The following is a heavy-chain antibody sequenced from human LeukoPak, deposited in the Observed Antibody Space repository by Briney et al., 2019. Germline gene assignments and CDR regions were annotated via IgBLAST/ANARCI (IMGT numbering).Heavy chain of an antibody. Sequence: SGTLSLTCGVSGGSISNTNWWSWVRQPPGQGLEWIGEISLSGLTNYNPSLKSRVTVSLDKSKNTLSLNLTSVTAADTAVYYCSRENGAFSPFGYWGQGTLVTVPS. CDR2: ISLSGLT. CDR3: SRENGAFSPFGY. V-gene: IGHV4-4*02. D-gene: IGHD2-8*01. J-gene: IGHJ4*02. CDR1: GGSISNTNW.